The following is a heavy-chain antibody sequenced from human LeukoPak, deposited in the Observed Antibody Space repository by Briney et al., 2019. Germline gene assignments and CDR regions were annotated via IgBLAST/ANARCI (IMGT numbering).Heavy chain of an antibody. V-gene: IGHV4-30-4*01. Sequence: SQTLSLTCTVSGGSISSGDYYWSWIRQPPGKGLEWIGYIYYSGSTYYNPSLKSRVTISVDTSKNQFSLKLSSVTAADTAVYYCARGGPALDTAMVTGYYLYDYWGQGTLVTVSS. J-gene: IGHJ4*02. CDR1: GGSISSGDYY. CDR3: ARGGPALDTAMVTGYYLYDY. CDR2: IYYSGST. D-gene: IGHD5-18*01.